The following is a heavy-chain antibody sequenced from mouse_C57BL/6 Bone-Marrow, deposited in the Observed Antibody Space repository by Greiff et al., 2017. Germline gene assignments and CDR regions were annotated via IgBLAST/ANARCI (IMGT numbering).Heavy chain of an antibody. Sequence: VHVKQSGPELVKPGASVKISCKASGYSFTGYYMNWVKQSPEKSLEWIGEINPSTGGTTYNQKFKAKATLTVDKSSSTAYMQLKSLTSEDSAVYYGARLRYYGSYWYFDVWGTGTTVTVSS. CDR1: GYSFTGYY. D-gene: IGHD1-1*01. V-gene: IGHV1-42*01. J-gene: IGHJ1*03. CDR2: INPSTGGT. CDR3: ARLRYYGSYWYFDV.